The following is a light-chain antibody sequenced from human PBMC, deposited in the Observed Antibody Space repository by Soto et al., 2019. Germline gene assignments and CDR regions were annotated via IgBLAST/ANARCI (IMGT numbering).Light chain of an antibody. Sequence: QSALTQPASVSGSPGQSITISCTGTSSDVGGYNYVSWYQQHPGKAPKVMIYEVSNRPSGVSNRFSGSKSGNTASLTISGLQVEDEADYYCSSYATSSPYFFGPGTKVTVL. CDR2: EVS. CDR1: SSDVGGYNY. V-gene: IGLV2-14*01. CDR3: SSYATSSPYF. J-gene: IGLJ1*01.